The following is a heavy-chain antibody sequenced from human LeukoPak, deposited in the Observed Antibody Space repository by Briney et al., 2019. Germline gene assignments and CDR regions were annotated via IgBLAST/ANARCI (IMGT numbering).Heavy chain of an antibody. V-gene: IGHV3-48*01. J-gene: IGHJ4*02. D-gene: IGHD3-10*01. CDR2: ISSGSGTI. CDR3: VTPLSIGGY. Sequence: PGGSLRLSCAASGFTFSSYSMTWVRQAPGKGLEWVSYISSGSGTIYYADSVKGRFTISRDNAHNSLYLQMNSLKAEDTAVYYCVTPLSIGGYWGQGTLVTVSS. CDR1: GFTFSSYS.